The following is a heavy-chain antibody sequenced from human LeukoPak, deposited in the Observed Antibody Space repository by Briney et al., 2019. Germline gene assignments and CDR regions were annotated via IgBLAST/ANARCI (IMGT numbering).Heavy chain of an antibody. J-gene: IGHJ3*02. CDR2: IKWNGGST. V-gene: IGHV3-20*04. CDR3: ARDLRAHGVFDI. Sequence: GGSLRLSCVASGFTFDDYGMSWVRQAPGKGLEWVSGIKWNGGSTGYADSVKGRFTISRDNAKNTVYLHMNSLRADDTAVFYCARDLRAHGVFDIWGQGTMVTVSS. CDR1: GFTFDDYG.